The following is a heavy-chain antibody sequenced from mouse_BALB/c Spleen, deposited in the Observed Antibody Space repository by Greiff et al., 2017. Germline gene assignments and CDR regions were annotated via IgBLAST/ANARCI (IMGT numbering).Heavy chain of an antibody. CDR1: GFNIKDNY. Sequence: EVQLQQPGAELVKPGASVKLSCTASGFNIKDNYMHWVKQRPEQGLEWIGRIDTANGNTKYNPKFQGKATLTADTSSNTAYLQLSSLTSEDTAVYYCASTVVVLYSFDYWGQGTTLTVSS. CDR2: IDTANGNT. D-gene: IGHD1-1*01. CDR3: ASTVVVLYSFDY. J-gene: IGHJ2*01. V-gene: IGHV14-3*02.